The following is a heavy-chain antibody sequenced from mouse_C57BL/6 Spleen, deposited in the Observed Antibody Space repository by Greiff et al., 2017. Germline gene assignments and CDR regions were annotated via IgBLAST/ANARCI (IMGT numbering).Heavy chain of an antibody. CDR2: INPSNGGT. V-gene: IGHV1-53*01. CDR1: GYTFTSYW. Sequence: VKLQQPGTELVKPGASVKLSCKASGYTFTSYWMHWVKQRPGQGLEWLGKINPSNGGTNYNEKFKSKATLTVDKSSSTAYMQLSSLTSEESAVYYCARSSYYGVGDWYFDVWGTGTTVTVSS. J-gene: IGHJ1*03. D-gene: IGHD1-1*01. CDR3: ARSSYYGVGDWYFDV.